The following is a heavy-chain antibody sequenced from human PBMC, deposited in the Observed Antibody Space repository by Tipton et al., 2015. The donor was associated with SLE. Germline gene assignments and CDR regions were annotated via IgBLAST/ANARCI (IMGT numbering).Heavy chain of an antibody. D-gene: IGHD6-6*01. CDR3: ARLQAARTI. J-gene: IGHJ3*02. Sequence: TLSLTCTVSGGSISSSSYYWGWIRQPPGRGLEWIGSLYYTGSTYYNPSLKSRVTISVDTSKNQFSLKLSSVTAADTAVYYCARLQAARTIWGQGTMVTVSS. CDR2: LYYTGST. CDR1: GGSISSSSYY. V-gene: IGHV4-39*01.